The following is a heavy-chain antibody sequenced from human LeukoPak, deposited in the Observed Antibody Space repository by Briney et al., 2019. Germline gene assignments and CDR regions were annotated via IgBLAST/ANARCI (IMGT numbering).Heavy chain of an antibody. D-gene: IGHD5/OR15-5a*01. J-gene: IGHJ4*02. CDR1: DDSISRRGYY. Sequence: PSETLSLTCSVSDDSISRRGYYWSLIRQRPGMGLEWMGYIYYNGRSGNTYYNLALKSRVTMSIDTGEKHFSLRLTSVTAADTAVYYCANSLPTVSTRNYFDYWGQGTLVIVSS. CDR2: IYYNGRSGNT. CDR3: ANSLPTVSTRNYFDY. V-gene: IGHV4-31*03.